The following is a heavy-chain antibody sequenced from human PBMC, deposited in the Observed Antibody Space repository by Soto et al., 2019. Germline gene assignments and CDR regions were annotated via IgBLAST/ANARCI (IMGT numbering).Heavy chain of an antibody. CDR2: ISGSGGST. V-gene: IGHV3-23*01. CDR1: GVTFSSYS. CDR3: AKDPRSQRITMVRGVINHYNWFDP. J-gene: IGHJ5*02. Sequence: PGGSLRLSCASSGVTFSSYSMNWVRQAPGKGLEWVSYISGSGGSTYYADSVKGRFTISRDNSKNTLYLQMNSLRAEDTAVYYCAKDPRSQRITMVRGVINHYNWFDPSGQGTLVTVSS. D-gene: IGHD3-10*01.